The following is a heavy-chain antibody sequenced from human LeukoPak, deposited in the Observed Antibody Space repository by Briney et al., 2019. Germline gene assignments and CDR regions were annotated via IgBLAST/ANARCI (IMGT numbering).Heavy chain of an antibody. J-gene: IGHJ4*02. CDR3: GCDYGDYEPIDY. D-gene: IGHD4-17*01. CDR2: ISFDGTNK. CDR1: GFTFSNYA. V-gene: IGHV3-30*19. Sequence: GGSLRLSCTASGFTFSNYAMHWVRRPPGRGLEWVAVISFDGTNKYYGDSVEGRFSVSRDNSKNILYLQMNSLRPDDTAIYYCGCDYGDYEPIDYWGQGPLVTVSS.